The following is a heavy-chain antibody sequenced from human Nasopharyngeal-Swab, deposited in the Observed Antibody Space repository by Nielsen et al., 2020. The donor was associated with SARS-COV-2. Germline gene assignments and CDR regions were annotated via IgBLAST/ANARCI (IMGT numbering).Heavy chain of an antibody. V-gene: IGHV3-43*01. CDR2: ISWDGGTT. CDR1: EFTFDDYT. J-gene: IGHJ6*02. Sequence: GGSLRLSCAASEFTFDDYTMHWVRQAPGKGLEWVALISWDGGTTYYADSVKGRFTISRDNAKNSLYLQMNSLRADDTAVYYCARDRPGRMDVWGQGTMVTVSS. CDR3: ARDRPGRMDV. D-gene: IGHD6-6*01.